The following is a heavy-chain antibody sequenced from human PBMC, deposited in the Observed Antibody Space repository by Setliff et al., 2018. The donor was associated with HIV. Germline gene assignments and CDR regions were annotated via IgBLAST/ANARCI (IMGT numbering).Heavy chain of an antibody. CDR3: ARKYYDILTGYYAADY. Sequence: GASVKVSCKTSGYTFDIYYIHWVRQAPGQGLEWMGWISAYNGNTDYAQEFQGRVSMTTDTSTTTAYMELRSLRSDDTAVYFCARKYYDILTGYYAADYWGQGTLVTVSS. CDR2: ISAYNGNT. V-gene: IGHV1-18*04. J-gene: IGHJ4*02. CDR1: GYTFDIYY. D-gene: IGHD3-9*01.